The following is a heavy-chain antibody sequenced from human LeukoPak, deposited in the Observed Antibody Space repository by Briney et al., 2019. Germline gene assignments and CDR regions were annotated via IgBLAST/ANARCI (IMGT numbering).Heavy chain of an antibody. CDR2: IYYSGST. CDR3: ARSPMVGYYYGMDV. D-gene: IGHD3-10*02. Sequence: SETLSLTCTVSGGSISSYYWSWIRQPPGKGLEWIGHIYYSGSTNHNPSLKSRVTISVDTSKKQFSLKLSSVTAADTAVYYCARSPMVGYYYGMDVWGKGTTVTVSS. CDR1: GGSISSYY. J-gene: IGHJ6*04. V-gene: IGHV4-59*01.